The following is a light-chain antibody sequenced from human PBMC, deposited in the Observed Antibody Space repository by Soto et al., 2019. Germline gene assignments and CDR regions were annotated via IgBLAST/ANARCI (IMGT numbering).Light chain of an antibody. CDR3: QQYNNWPPWT. J-gene: IGKJ1*01. CDR1: QSVSSN. V-gene: IGKV3-15*01. CDR2: GAS. Sequence: EIVMTQSPATLSVSPGERATLSCRASQSVSSNLAWHQQKPGQAPRLLIYGASTRATGIPARFNGSGSGTEFTLTISSLQSKDFAVYYCQQYNNWPPWTFGQGTKVEIK.